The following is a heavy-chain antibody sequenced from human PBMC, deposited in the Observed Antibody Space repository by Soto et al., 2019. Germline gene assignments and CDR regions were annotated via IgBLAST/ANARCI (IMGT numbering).Heavy chain of an antibody. CDR1: GGSFSSYA. CDR3: AREGWLKYFDY. Sequence: SVKVSCKASGGSFSSYAISWVRQAPGQGLEWMGGIIPIFGTANYAQKFQGRVTITADKSTSTAYMELSSLRSEDTAVYYCAREGWLKYFDYWGQGTLVTVSS. J-gene: IGHJ4*02. D-gene: IGHD5-12*01. CDR2: IIPIFGTA. V-gene: IGHV1-69*06.